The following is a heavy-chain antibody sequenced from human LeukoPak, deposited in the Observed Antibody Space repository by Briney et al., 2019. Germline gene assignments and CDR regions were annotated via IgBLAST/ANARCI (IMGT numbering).Heavy chain of an antibody. V-gene: IGHV3-23*01. CDR2: ISAGASST. CDR3: AKGYGSGSYPRTYFDY. Sequence: GGSLRLSCAASGFTFSSYAMSWVRQAPGKGLEWVSAISAGASSTYYADSVKGRLTISRDNSKNTLYLQMDSLRADDTAVYYCAKGYGSGSYPRTYFDYWGQGALVAVSS. J-gene: IGHJ4*02. D-gene: IGHD3-10*01. CDR1: GFTFSSYA.